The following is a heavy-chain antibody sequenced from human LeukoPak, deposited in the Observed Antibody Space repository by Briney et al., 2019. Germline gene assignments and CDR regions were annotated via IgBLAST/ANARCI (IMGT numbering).Heavy chain of an antibody. CDR1: GYTFTSYG. V-gene: IGHV1-18*01. CDR3: AREMVRGIRWLDN. CDR2: ISAYNGNT. J-gene: IGHJ4*02. Sequence: ASVKVSCKASGYTFTSYGISWVRQAPGQGLEWMGWISAYNGNTKYAQRLQGRVTMTTDTSTTTAYVELRSLRSDDTAVYYCAREMVRGIRWLDNWGQGTLVTVSS. D-gene: IGHD3-10*01.